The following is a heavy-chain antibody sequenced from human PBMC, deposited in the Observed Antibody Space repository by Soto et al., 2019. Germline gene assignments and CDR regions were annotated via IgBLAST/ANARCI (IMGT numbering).Heavy chain of an antibody. CDR2: ISSSSSYI. D-gene: IGHD3-22*01. J-gene: IGHJ1*01. V-gene: IGHV3-21*04. Sequence: PGGSLRLSCAASGFTFSSYSMNWVRQAPGKGLEWVSSISSSSSYIYYADSVKGRFTISRDNAKNSLYLQMNSLRAEDTAVYYCASFPLYYYDSSGYHEYFQHWGQGTLVTVS. CDR3: ASFPLYYYDSSGYHEYFQH. CDR1: GFTFSSYS.